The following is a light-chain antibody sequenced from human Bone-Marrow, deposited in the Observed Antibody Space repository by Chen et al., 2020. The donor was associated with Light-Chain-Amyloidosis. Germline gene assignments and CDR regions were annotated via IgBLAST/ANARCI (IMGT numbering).Light chain of an antibody. V-gene: IGLV2-14*01. CDR1: SSDVGCYDL. CDR2: EVT. J-gene: IGLJ3*02. CDR3: ISHTSSGTLWV. Sequence: QSALTQPASVSGSAGQSVTITCTGTSSDVGCYDLFSWYQQYPGKAPTLMIYEVTNRPSWISNRFSGSKSGNTASLTISGLQAEDEADYYCISHTSSGTLWVFGGGTKLTVL.